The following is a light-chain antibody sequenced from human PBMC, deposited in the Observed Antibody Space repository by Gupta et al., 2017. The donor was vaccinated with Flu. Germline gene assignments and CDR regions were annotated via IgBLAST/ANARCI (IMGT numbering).Light chain of an antibody. J-gene: IGKJ3*01. CDR2: AAS. CDR3: QQTNSNPPFT. Sequence: DIQMTQSPSSLSASVGDRGTITCRASQSISSYLNWHQQKPGKAPKLLIYAASSWQSGVPSRFSGSGSGKDLTLTNSSRQQEDFATYYCQQTNSNPPFTFGHGTXVDIK. V-gene: IGKV1-39*01. CDR1: QSISSY.